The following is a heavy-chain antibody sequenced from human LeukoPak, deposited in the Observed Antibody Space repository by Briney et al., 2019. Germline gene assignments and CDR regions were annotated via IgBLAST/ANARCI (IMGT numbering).Heavy chain of an antibody. CDR3: TKDQGFGIAWPDTLDY. CDR2: ISYDGTNI. CDR1: GFKFSDYG. V-gene: IGHV3-30*18. Sequence: SGGSLRLSCAASGFKFSDYGMHWVRQAPGRGLEWVALISYDGTNIYYADSVKDRFTISRDNSKITVSLQMNSLRSEDTAVYYCTKDQGFGIAWPDTLDYWGQGNLVIVSS. J-gene: IGHJ4*02. D-gene: IGHD1-14*01.